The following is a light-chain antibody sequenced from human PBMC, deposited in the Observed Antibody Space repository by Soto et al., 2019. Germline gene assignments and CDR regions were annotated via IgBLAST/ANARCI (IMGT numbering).Light chain of an antibody. Sequence: QLVLTQPPSVSGAPGQRVTISCTGSSSNIGAGYDVHWYQQLPGTAPKLLIYGNSNRPSGVPDRFSGSKSGTSASLAITGLQAEDEADYYCQSYESSLSVGVFGGGTKLTVL. J-gene: IGLJ2*01. CDR3: QSYESSLSVGV. CDR1: SSNIGAGYD. CDR2: GNS. V-gene: IGLV1-40*01.